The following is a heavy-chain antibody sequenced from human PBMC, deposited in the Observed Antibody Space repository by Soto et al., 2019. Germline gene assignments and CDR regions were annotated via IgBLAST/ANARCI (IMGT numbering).Heavy chain of an antibody. CDR2: ISAYNGNT. CDR1: GGTFSSDA. V-gene: IGHV1-18*01. D-gene: IGHD3-22*01. Sequence: SVKVSCKASGGTFSSDAISWVRQAPGQGLEWMGWISAYNGNTNYAQKLQGRVTMTTDTSTSTAYMELRSLRSDDTAVYYCAGDVASDSSGYYYHWGQGTLVTVSS. CDR3: AGDVASDSSGYYYH. J-gene: IGHJ4*01.